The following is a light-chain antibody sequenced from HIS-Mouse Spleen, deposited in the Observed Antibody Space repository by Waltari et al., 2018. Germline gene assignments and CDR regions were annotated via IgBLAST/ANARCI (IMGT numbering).Light chain of an antibody. CDR1: SSDVGGYNY. V-gene: IGLV2-14*01. Sequence: QSALTQPASVSGSPGQSIPISCTGPSSDVGGYNYVSWYQQHPGKAPKLMIYEVSNRPSGVSNRFSGSKSGNTASLTISGLQAEDEADYYCSSYTSSSTFFGTGTKVTVL. CDR3: SSYTSSSTF. J-gene: IGLJ1*01. CDR2: EVS.